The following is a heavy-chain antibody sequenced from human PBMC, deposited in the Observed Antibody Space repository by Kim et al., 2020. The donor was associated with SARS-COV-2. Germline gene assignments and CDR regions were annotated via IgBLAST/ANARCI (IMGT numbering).Heavy chain of an antibody. J-gene: IGHJ4*02. Sequence: SETLSLTCAVYGGSFSGYYWSWIRQPPGKGLEWIGEINHSGSTNYNPSLKSRVTISVDTSKNQFSLKLSSVTAADTAVYYCARVGASSGWSAWGQGTLGTVSS. V-gene: IGHV4-34*01. CDR2: INHSGST. D-gene: IGHD6-19*01. CDR1: GGSFSGYY. CDR3: ARVGASSGWSA.